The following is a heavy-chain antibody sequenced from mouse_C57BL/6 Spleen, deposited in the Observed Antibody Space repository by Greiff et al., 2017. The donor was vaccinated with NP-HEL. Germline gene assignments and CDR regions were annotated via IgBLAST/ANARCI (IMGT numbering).Heavy chain of an antibody. Sequence: VQLQQPGAELVKPGASVKLSCKASGYTFTSYWMQWVKQRPGQGLEWIGEIDPSDSYTNYNQKFKGKATLTVDTSSSTAYMQLSSLTSEDSAVYYCARMVPDWYFDVWGTGTTVTVSS. J-gene: IGHJ1*03. D-gene: IGHD2-1*01. V-gene: IGHV1-50*01. CDR3: ARMVPDWYFDV. CDR1: GYTFTSYW. CDR2: IDPSDSYT.